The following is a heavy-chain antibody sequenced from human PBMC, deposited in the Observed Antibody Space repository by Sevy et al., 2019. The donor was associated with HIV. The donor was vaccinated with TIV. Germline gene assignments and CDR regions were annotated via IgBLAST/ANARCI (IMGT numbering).Heavy chain of an antibody. J-gene: IGHJ6*02. CDR1: GYTFTSYD. CDR2: MNPNSGNT. CDR3: ARESKDYDFWSGYYRAYYYYGMDV. D-gene: IGHD3-3*01. V-gene: IGHV1-8*01. Sequence: ASVKVSCKASGYTFTSYDINWVRQATGQGLEWMGWMNPNSGNTGYAQKFQGRVTMTRNTSISTAYMELSSLRSEDTAVYYCARESKDYDFWSGYYRAYYYYGMDVWGQGTTVTVSS.